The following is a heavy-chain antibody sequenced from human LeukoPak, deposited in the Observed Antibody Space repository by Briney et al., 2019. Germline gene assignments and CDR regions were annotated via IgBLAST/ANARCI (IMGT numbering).Heavy chain of an antibody. CDR2: INPSGGST. CDR3: ARGRIAVAGTTAAFDI. V-gene: IGHV1-46*01. Sequence: GASVKVSCKASGYTFTGYYIHWVRQAPGQGLEWMGWINPSGGSTSYAQKFQGRVTMTRDMSTSTVYMELSSLRSEDTAVYYCARGRIAVAGTTAAFDIWGQGTMVTVSS. D-gene: IGHD6-19*01. J-gene: IGHJ3*02. CDR1: GYTFTGYY.